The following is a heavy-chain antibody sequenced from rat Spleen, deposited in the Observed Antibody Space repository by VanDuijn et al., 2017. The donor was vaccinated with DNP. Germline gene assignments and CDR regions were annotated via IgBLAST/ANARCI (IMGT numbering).Heavy chain of an antibody. CDR3: ARYRDTTGIMGPLFDY. D-gene: IGHD1-9*01. CDR2: ISYSGST. Sequence: EVQLQESGPGLVKPSQSLSLTCSVTGYSITSNYWGWIRKFPGNKMEWIGQISYSGSTSYNPSLKSRISITRDTSKNQFFLQLISVTTKDTATYYFARYRDTTGIMGPLFDYWGQGVMVTVSS. CDR1: GYSITSNY. V-gene: IGHV3-1*01. J-gene: IGHJ2*01.